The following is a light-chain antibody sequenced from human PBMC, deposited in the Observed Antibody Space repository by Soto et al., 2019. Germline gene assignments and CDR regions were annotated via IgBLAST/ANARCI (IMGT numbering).Light chain of an antibody. CDR1: QGISNY. CDR3: QQYGSMWT. V-gene: IGKV1-16*01. Sequence: LTQSPAAVSAYDGERVTITCRASQGISNYLAWYQQKPGKAPKVLIYDASSLESGVPSRFSGSGSGTEFTLTISSLEPEDFAVYCCQQYGSMWTFGQGTKVDIK. J-gene: IGKJ1*01. CDR2: DAS.